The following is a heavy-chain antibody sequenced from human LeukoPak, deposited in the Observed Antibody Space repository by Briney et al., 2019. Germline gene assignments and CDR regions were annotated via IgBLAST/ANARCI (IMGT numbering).Heavy chain of an antibody. Sequence: QPGGSLRLSCSASGFTFSSSAMSWVRQAPGKGLEWVSVISGTGVSTYYAESVKGRFIISRDNSENTLYLRMNSLRVEDTAVYYCAKHRGYSLDWFDPWGQGTLVTVSS. CDR3: AKHRGYSLDWFDP. CDR1: GFTFSSSA. V-gene: IGHV3-23*01. D-gene: IGHD5-18*01. CDR2: ISGTGVST. J-gene: IGHJ5*02.